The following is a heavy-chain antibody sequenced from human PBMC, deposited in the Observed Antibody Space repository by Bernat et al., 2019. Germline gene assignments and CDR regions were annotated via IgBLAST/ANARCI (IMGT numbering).Heavy chain of an antibody. CDR1: GFTFNNYW. CDR3: ARVRNVDIVAMRGYFDN. D-gene: IGHD5-12*01. Sequence: EVQLVESGGGLVQPGGSLRLSCAASGFTFNNYWMSWVRQAPGKGLEWVANIKEDGSEKYYVDSVKGRFTISRDKAKNYLYLQVNSLRDEDAAVYYCARVRNVDIVAMRGYFDNWGQGTLVTVSS. J-gene: IGHJ4*02. V-gene: IGHV3-7*01. CDR2: IKEDGSEK.